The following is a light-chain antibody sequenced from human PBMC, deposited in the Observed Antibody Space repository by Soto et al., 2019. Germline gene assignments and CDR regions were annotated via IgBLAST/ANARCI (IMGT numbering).Light chain of an antibody. CDR2: AAS. CDR1: QSISNH. CDR3: QQSYSTLIT. J-gene: IGKJ5*01. Sequence: DIQMTQSPSSLSASVEDRVIITFRASQSISNHLNWYQQKPGKAPKLLIYAASSLQSGVPSRFSGSGSGTDFTLTISSLQPEDFATYYCQQSYSTLITFGQGTRLEIK. V-gene: IGKV1-39*01.